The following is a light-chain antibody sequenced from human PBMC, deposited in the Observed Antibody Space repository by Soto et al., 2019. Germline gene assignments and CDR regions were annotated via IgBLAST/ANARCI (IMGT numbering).Light chain of an antibody. V-gene: IGKV1-5*01. CDR1: QDISSF. J-gene: IGKJ4*01. Sequence: DIQMTQSPSTLSASVGDRVTISCRASQDISSFLAWYQHKPGKVPNRLIYSASILQSGVSSRFSGSGSGTEFTLTISSLQPEDFATYYCLQCSSYPFTFGGGTKVDIK. CDR2: SAS. CDR3: LQCSSYPFT.